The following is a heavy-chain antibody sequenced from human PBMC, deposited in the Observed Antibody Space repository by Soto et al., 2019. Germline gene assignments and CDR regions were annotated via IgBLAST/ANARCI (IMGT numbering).Heavy chain of an antibody. D-gene: IGHD2-2*01. CDR1: GGSISSGGYS. Sequence: QLQLQESGSGLVKPSQTLSLTCAVSGGSISSGGYSWSWIRQPPGKGLEWVGYIYHSGSTYYNPSLKSRVTISIDRSKNQFSLKLSSVTAADTAVYYCPSSSSTVTTLDYWGQGTLVTVSS. CDR2: IYHSGST. CDR3: PSSSSTVTTLDY. V-gene: IGHV4-30-2*01. J-gene: IGHJ4*02.